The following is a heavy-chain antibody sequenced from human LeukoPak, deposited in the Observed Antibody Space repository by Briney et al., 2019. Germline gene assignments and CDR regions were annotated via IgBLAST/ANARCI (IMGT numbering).Heavy chain of an antibody. D-gene: IGHD2-8*01. CDR1: GVTFSSYD. Sequence: LSLSCAASGVTFSSYDWNWIRQPPGKGLEWVGVIKHGGSNKYNAGSVKGRFTISRDNSKNTLYLQMSSLRAEDTAVYYCAKVGASEWSILLGPIKNRGQGTLVSVSS. J-gene: IGHJ4*02. CDR3: AKVGASEWSILLGPIKN. V-gene: IGHV3-30*18. CDR2: IKHGGSNK.